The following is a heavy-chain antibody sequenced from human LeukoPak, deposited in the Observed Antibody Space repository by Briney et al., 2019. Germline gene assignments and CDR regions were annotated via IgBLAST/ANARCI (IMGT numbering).Heavy chain of an antibody. J-gene: IGHJ6*02. CDR1: GDSVSSNSAA. D-gene: IGHD6-19*01. CDR2: TYYRSKWYN. CDR3: ARERAVAGVYGMDV. Sequence: SGPGLVKPSQTLSLTCAISGDSVSSNSAAWNWIRQSPSRGLEWLGRTYYRSKWYNEYAVGVKSRISINPDTSKNQFSLQLNSVTPEDTAVYYCARERAVAGVYGMDVWGQGTTVTVSS. V-gene: IGHV6-1*01.